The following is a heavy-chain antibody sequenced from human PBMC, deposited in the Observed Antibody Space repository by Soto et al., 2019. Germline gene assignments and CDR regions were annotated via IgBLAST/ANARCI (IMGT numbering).Heavy chain of an antibody. CDR2: IKQDESEK. V-gene: IGHV3-7*04. Sequence: EVQLVESGGGLVQPGGSLRLSCAVSGFTFSSYWMSWVRRAPGKGLEWVANIKQDESEKYYVDSVKGRFTISRDNAKNSLYLQMNSLRAEDTAVYYCARLVSAAANDYWGQGTLVIVSS. CDR3: ARLVSAAANDY. J-gene: IGHJ4*02. D-gene: IGHD1-26*01. CDR1: GFTFSSYW.